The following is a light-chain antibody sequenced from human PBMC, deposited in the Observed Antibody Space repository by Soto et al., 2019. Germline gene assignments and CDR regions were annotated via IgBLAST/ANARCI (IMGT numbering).Light chain of an antibody. Sequence: DIQMTQSPSSLSASVGDSVTITCRASQSINTYLNWYQQKPGKAPKVLIYGTSNLQSGVPSRFSGSGSGTDFTLTISSLQPEDFATYYCQQSYSTPRTVGQGTRLEIK. CDR1: QSINTY. V-gene: IGKV1-39*01. J-gene: IGKJ5*01. CDR3: QQSYSTPRT. CDR2: GTS.